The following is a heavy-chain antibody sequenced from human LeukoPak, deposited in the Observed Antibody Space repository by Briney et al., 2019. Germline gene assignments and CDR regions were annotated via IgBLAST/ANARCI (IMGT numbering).Heavy chain of an antibody. CDR3: AREFTSSSGSVSDY. D-gene: IGHD6-6*01. CDR1: GFTFSSYN. CDR2: ISSSSTTI. J-gene: IGHJ4*02. Sequence: GESLKISCAASGFTFSSYNMNWVRQAPGKGLEWVSYISSSSTTIYYADSVKGRFTISRDNAKISLYLHLNSLRDEDTAVYYCAREFTSSSGSVSDYWGQGTLVTVSS. V-gene: IGHV3-48*02.